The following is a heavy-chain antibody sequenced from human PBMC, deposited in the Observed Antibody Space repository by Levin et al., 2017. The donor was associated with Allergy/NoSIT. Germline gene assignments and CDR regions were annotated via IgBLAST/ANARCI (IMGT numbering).Heavy chain of an antibody. CDR2: IIPILGIA. CDR1: GGTFSSYT. CDR3: AAMVKNYYFDY. D-gene: IGHD5-18*01. J-gene: IGHJ4*02. Sequence: KISCKASGGTFSSYTISWVRQAPGQGLEWMGRIIPILGIANYAQKFQGRVAITADKSTSTAYMELSSLRSEDTAVYYCAAMVKNYYFDYWGQGTLVTVSS. V-gene: IGHV1-69*02.